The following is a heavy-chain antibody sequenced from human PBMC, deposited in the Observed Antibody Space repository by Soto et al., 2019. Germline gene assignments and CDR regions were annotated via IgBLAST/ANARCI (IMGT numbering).Heavy chain of an antibody. CDR1: GFTFTSSA. CDR3: AVVLRIRAIDI. Sequence: ASVKVSCKASGFTFTSSAMQWVRQARGQRLEWIGWIVVGSGNTNYAQKFQERVTMTRDMSTSTAYMELSSLRSEDTAVYYCAVVLRIRAIDIWGQGTMVTVSS. CDR2: IVVGSGNT. V-gene: IGHV1-58*02. J-gene: IGHJ3*02. D-gene: IGHD1-20*01.